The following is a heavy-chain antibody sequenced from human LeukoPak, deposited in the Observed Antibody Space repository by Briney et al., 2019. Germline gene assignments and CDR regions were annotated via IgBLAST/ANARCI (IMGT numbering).Heavy chain of an antibody. D-gene: IGHD3-3*01. J-gene: IGHJ4*02. Sequence: GESLKISCKGSGYSFTSYWIGWVRQMPGKGLEWMGIIYPGDSDTRYSPSFQGQVTISADKSISTAYLQWSSLKASDTAMYYCAGLRSYDFWSGYFNYFDYWGQGTLVTVSS. CDR2: IYPGDSDT. CDR1: GYSFTSYW. V-gene: IGHV5-51*01. CDR3: AGLRSYDFWSGYFNYFDY.